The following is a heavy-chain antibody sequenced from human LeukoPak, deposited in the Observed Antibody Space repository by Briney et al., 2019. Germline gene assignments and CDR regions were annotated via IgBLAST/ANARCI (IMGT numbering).Heavy chain of an antibody. Sequence: KPSETLSLTCTVSGRSISSYYWSWIRQPPGKGLEWIGYIYYSGSTNYNPSLKSRVTISVDTSKNQFSLKLSSVTAADTAVYYCARAGGWGTFDYWGQGTLVTVSS. D-gene: IGHD6-19*01. CDR1: GRSISSYY. CDR2: IYYSGST. J-gene: IGHJ4*02. V-gene: IGHV4-59*08. CDR3: ARAGGWGTFDY.